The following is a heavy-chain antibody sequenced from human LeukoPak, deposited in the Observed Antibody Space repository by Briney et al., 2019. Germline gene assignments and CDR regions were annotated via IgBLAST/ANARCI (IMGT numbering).Heavy chain of an antibody. CDR1: GYTFTSYD. CDR2: MNPNSGNT. CDR3: ARGLIAAAGTGDYYYYMDV. V-gene: IGHV1-8*01. Sequence: VASVKVSCKASGYTFTSYDINWVRQATGQGPEWMGWMNPNSGNTGYAQKFQGRVTMTRNTSISTAYMELSSLRSEDTAVYYCARGLIAAAGTGDYYYYMDVWGKGTTVTVSS. D-gene: IGHD6-13*01. J-gene: IGHJ6*03.